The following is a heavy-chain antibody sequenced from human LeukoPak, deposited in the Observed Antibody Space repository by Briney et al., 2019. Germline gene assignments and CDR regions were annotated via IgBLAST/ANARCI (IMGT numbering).Heavy chain of an antibody. CDR3: AHTNCIN. V-gene: IGHV2-5*01. J-gene: IGHJ4*02. CDR1: GFSLSTSGVG. Sequence: SGPTLVKPTQTLTLTCTFSGFSLSTSGVGVGWIRQPPGEALEWLALIYWNDVKRYSPSLKSRLTITQEPSNSQVVVTMTNMDPVDTATDYCAHTNCINWGQGTLVTVSS. D-gene: IGHD7-27*01. CDR2: IYWNDVK.